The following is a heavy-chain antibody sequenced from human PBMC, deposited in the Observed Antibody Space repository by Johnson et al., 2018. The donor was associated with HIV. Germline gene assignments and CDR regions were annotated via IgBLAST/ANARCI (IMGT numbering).Heavy chain of an antibody. CDR2: INWNGGST. V-gene: IGHV3-20*04. CDR3: AREVGIQLWSSDAFDI. J-gene: IGHJ3*02. CDR1: GFTFDDYG. Sequence: VQLVESGGGLVQPGGSLRLSCAASGFTFDDYGMSWVRQAPGKGLEWVSGINWNGGSTGYADSVKGRFTISRDNAKNSLYLQMNSLRAEDTALYYCAREVGIQLWSSDAFDIWGQGTMVTVSS. D-gene: IGHD5-18*01.